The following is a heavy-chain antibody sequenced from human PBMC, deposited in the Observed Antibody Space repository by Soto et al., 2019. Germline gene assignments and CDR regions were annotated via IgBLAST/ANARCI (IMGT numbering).Heavy chain of an antibody. CDR2: IYYSGST. J-gene: IGHJ5*02. Sequence: SETLSLTCTVSGGSISSYYWSWIRQPPGKGLEWIGYIYYSGSTNYNPSLKSRVTISVDTSKNQFSLKLSSVTAADTAVYYCARNRVVGATTSWFDPWGQGTLVTVSS. V-gene: IGHV4-59*01. CDR3: ARNRVVGATTSWFDP. D-gene: IGHD1-26*01. CDR1: GGSISSYY.